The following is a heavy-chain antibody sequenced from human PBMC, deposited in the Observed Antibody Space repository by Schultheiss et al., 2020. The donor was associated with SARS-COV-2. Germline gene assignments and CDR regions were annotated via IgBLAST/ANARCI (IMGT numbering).Heavy chain of an antibody. J-gene: IGHJ2*01. V-gene: IGHV4-4*07. CDR3: ARRGITMIGEISYWYFDL. Sequence: SETLSLTCTVSGASLSFDYWSWIRQPAGKGLEWIGRIYSSVSTNYNPSLKSRLTMSLDTSKNQFSLKLSSVTAADTAVYYCARRGITMIGEISYWYFDLWGRGTLVTVSS. CDR2: IYSSVST. CDR1: GASLSFDY. D-gene: IGHD3-22*01.